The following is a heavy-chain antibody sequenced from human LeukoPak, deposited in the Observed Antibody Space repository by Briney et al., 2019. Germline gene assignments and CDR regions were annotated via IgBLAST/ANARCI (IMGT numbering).Heavy chain of an antibody. D-gene: IGHD2-8*02. V-gene: IGHV3-7*04. Sequence: AGGSLRLSCAASGFTFSRYWMSWVRQAPGKGLEWVANIKQDGSEKYYVDSVKRRFTISKDNAKNSLYLQMDSLRAEDTAVYYCARDHYWSHDYWGQGTLVTVSS. CDR3: ARDHYWSHDY. CDR2: IKQDGSEK. J-gene: IGHJ4*02. CDR1: GFTFSRYW.